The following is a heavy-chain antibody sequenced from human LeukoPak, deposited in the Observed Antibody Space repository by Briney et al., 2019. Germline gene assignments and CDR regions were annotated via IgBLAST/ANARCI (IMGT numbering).Heavy chain of an antibody. Sequence: SETLSLTCTVSGGSIRSYYWSWIRQPPGKGLEWIGEINHSGSTNYNPSLKSRVTISVDTSKNQFSLKLSSVTAADTAVYYCARHRSVVVVAATSSRILDYWGQGTLVTVSS. V-gene: IGHV4-34*01. D-gene: IGHD2-15*01. J-gene: IGHJ4*02. CDR1: GGSIRSYY. CDR3: ARHRSVVVVAATSSRILDY. CDR2: INHSGST.